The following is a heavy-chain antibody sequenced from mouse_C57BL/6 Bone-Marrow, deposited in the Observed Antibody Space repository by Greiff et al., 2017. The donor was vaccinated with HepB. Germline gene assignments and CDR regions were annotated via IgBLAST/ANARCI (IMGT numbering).Heavy chain of an antibody. CDR3: ARDRDYYGSSWYFDV. CDR2: INYDGSST. CDR1: GFTFSDYY. J-gene: IGHJ1*03. Sequence: DVMLAESEGGLVQPGSSMKLSCTASGFTFSDYYMAWVRQVPEKGLEWVANINYDGSSTYYLDSLKSRFIISRDNAKNILYLQMSSLKSEDTATYYCARDRDYYGSSWYFDVWGTGTTVTVSS. V-gene: IGHV5-16*01. D-gene: IGHD1-1*01.